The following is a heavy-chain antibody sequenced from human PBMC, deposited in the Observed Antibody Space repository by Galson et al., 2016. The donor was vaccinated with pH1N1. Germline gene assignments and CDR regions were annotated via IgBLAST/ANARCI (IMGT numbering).Heavy chain of an antibody. D-gene: IGHD1-1*01. J-gene: IGHJ6*03. CDR3: ARHVALDPPVEYYYIDV. V-gene: IGHV5-51*01. CDR2: IYPGDSDT. Sequence: QSGAEVKKPGESLKISCTGSGYDFSNYWIGWVRQMPGKGLEWMGIIYPGDSDTRYSPSFQGQVTISADKSIRTTYLQWSSLKASDTAIYYCARHVALDPPVEYYYIDVWGKGTTVIVSS. CDR1: GYDFSNYW.